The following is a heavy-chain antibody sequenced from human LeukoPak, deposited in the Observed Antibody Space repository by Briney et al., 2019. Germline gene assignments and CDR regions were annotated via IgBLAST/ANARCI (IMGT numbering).Heavy chain of an antibody. V-gene: IGHV3-49*04. CDR2: IRSKAYGGTT. D-gene: IGHD2-21*01. Sequence: GGSLRLSCAASGFTFGDYAMSWVRQAPGKGREWVGFIRSKAYGGTTEYAASVKGRFTISRDDSKSIAYLQTNSLKTEDTAVYYCTRDLLDCGGDCYSAYFDYWGQGTLVTVSS. CDR3: TRDLLDCGGDCYSAYFDY. CDR1: GFTFGDYA. J-gene: IGHJ4*02.